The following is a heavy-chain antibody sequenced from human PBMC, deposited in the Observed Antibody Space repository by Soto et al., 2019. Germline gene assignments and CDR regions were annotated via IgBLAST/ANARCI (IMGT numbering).Heavy chain of an antibody. V-gene: IGHV4-31*03. CDR2: IYYSGST. Sequence: PSETLSLTCTVSGGSFSSGGYYWTWFRQHPGKGLEWIGYIYYSGSTYYNPSLKSRVTISVDTSKNQLSLKLSSVTAADTAVYYCARESKGASLQSYGMDVWGQGTTVTVSS. D-gene: IGHD1-26*01. CDR3: ARESKGASLQSYGMDV. J-gene: IGHJ6*02. CDR1: GGSFSSGGYY.